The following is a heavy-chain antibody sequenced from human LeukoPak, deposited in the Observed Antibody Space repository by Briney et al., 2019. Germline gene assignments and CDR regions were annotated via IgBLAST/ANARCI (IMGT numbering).Heavy chain of an antibody. CDR3: AIRDGYNYGTFDY. J-gene: IGHJ4*02. D-gene: IGHD5-24*01. Sequence: SVKVSCKASGGTFSSYAISWVRQAPGQGHEWMGGIIPIFGTANYAQKFQGRVTITADESTSTAYMELSSLRSEDTAVYYCAIRDGYNYGTFDYWSQGTLLTVSS. CDR1: GGTFSSYA. V-gene: IGHV1-69*13. CDR2: IIPIFGTA.